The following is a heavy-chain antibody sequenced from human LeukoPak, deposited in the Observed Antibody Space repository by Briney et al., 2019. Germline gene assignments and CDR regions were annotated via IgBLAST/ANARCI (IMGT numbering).Heavy chain of an antibody. CDR1: GFTFSSYA. V-gene: IGHV3-30*04. CDR3: AKFFDSSGYYYFDS. Sequence: GRSLRLSCAASGFTFSSYAMHWVRQAPGKGLEWVAVISYDGSNKYYADSVKGRFTISRDNSKNTLYLQMNSLRAEDTAVYYCAKFFDSSGYYYFDSWGQGTLVTVSS. D-gene: IGHD3-22*01. CDR2: ISYDGSNK. J-gene: IGHJ4*02.